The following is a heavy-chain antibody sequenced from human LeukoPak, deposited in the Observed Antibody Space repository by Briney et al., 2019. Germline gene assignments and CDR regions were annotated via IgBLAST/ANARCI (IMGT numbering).Heavy chain of an antibody. V-gene: IGHV4-34*01. CDR1: GGSFSGYY. D-gene: IGHD2-15*01. CDR2: IYHSGST. CDR3: ARGEGGSSLTAAAGY. J-gene: IGHJ4*02. Sequence: SETLSLTCAVYGGSFSGYYWGWIRQPPGKGLEWIGSIYHSGSTYYNPSLKSRVTISVDTSKNQFSLKLSSVTAADTAVYYCARGEGGSSLTAAAGYWGQGTLVAVSS.